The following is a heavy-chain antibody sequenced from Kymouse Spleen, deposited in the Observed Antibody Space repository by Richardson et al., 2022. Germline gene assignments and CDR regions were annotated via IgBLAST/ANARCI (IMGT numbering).Heavy chain of an antibody. D-gene: IGHD5-18,IGHD5-18*01. CDR1: GFTFDDYA. CDR3: ATGAVDTAMVFFDY. V-gene: IGHV3-9*01. Sequence: EVQLVESGGGLVQPGRSLRLSCAASGFTFDDYAMHWVRQAPGKGLEWVSGISWNSGSIGYADSVKGRFTISRDNAKNSLYLQMNSLRAEDTALYYCATGAVDTAMVFFDYWGQGTLVTVSS. J-gene: IGHJ4*02. CDR2: ISWNSGSI.